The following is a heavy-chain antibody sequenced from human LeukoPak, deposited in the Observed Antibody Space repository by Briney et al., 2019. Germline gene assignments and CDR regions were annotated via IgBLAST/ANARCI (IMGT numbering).Heavy chain of an antibody. J-gene: IGHJ4*02. CDR1: GYSISSGYY. CDR2: IYHSGST. V-gene: IGHV4-38-2*02. CDR3: AAYCGGDCYSDTNFDY. D-gene: IGHD2-21*01. Sequence: SEPLSLTCTVSGYSISSGYYWGWIRQPPGKGLEWIGSIYHSGSTYYNPSLKSRVTISVDTSKNQFSLKLSSVTAADTAVYYCAAYCGGDCYSDTNFDYWGQGTLVTVSS.